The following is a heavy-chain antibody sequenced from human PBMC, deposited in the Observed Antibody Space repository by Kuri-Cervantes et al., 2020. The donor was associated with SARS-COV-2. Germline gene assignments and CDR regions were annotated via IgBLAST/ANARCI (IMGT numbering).Heavy chain of an antibody. Sequence: ESLKISCTVSGGSISSSSYYWGWIRQPPGKGLEWIGSIYYSGSTYYNPSLKSRVTISVDTSKNQFSLKLSSVTAADTAVYYCATDDFWSGSTFDYWGQGTLVTVSS. J-gene: IGHJ4*02. CDR1: GGSISSSSYY. CDR3: ATDDFWSGSTFDY. CDR2: IYYSGST. D-gene: IGHD3-3*01. V-gene: IGHV4-39*01.